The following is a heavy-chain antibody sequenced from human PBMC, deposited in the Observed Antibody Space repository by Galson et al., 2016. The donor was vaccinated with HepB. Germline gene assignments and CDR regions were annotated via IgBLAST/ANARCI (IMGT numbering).Heavy chain of an antibody. J-gene: IGHJ6*02. CDR2: ISWNSGSV. D-gene: IGHD5-18*01. V-gene: IGHV3-9*01. CDR1: GFTFDDYG. CDR3: AKDVGTGGYAPGYYYGVDV. Sequence: SLRLSCAASGFTFDDYGMHWVRQAPGKGPEWVSGISWNSGSVGYADSVKGRFTISRDNAKNSLVLQMNSLRTEDTAFYYCAKDVGTGGYAPGYYYGVDVWGQGTTVTVSS.